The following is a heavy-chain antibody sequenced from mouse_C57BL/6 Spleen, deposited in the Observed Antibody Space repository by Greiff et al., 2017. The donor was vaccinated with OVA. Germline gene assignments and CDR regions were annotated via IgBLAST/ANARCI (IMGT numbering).Heavy chain of an antibody. Sequence: EVKVEESGGGLVQPGGSMKLSCAASGFTFSDAWMDWVRQSPETGLEWVAEIRNKANNHATYYAVFVKGRFTISRDDSKSSVYLQMNSLRAEDTGIYYCTRRPRGSYYAMDYWGQGTSVTVSS. CDR3: TRRPRGSYYAMDY. J-gene: IGHJ4*01. CDR1: GFTFSDAW. CDR2: IRNKANNHAT. V-gene: IGHV6-6*01.